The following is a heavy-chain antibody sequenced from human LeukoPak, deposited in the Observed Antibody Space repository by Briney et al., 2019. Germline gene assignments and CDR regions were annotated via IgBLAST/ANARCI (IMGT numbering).Heavy chain of an antibody. Sequence: GGSLRLSCAASGFTFSNYNMNWVRQAPGKGLEWVSSISSSSSYIYYADSVKGRFTISRDNAKNSLYLQMNSLRAEDTAVYYCAKEGSSSVYYYYYMDVWGKGATVTVSS. CDR1: GFTFSNYN. CDR2: ISSSSSYI. V-gene: IGHV3-21*01. J-gene: IGHJ6*03. CDR3: AKEGSSSVYYYYYMDV. D-gene: IGHD6-6*01.